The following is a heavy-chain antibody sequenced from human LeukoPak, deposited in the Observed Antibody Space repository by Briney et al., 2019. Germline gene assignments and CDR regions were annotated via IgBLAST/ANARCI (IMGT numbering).Heavy chain of an antibody. Sequence: GGSLRLSCAASGFSVTSNYMSWVRQAPGKGLEWVSVIYSGGSTYYADSVKGRSTISRDNSKNTLHLQMNSLRAEDTAVYYCAKDHSSSWYGGDYFDYWGQGTLVTVSS. CDR3: AKDHSSSWYGGDYFDY. J-gene: IGHJ4*02. V-gene: IGHV3-66*01. CDR2: IYSGGST. D-gene: IGHD6-13*01. CDR1: GFSVTSNY.